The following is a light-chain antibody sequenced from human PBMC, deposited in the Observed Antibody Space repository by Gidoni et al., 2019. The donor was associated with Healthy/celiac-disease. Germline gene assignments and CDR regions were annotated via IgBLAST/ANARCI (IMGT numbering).Light chain of an antibody. CDR3: AAWDDSLNGWV. Sequence: QSVLTQPPSASGNTGQRGTISCSGSSSNIGSNTVNWYQQLPGTAPKRLIYSNNPRPSGVPDRFSGSKSGTSASLAISGLQSEDEADYYCAAWDDSLNGWVFGGGTKLTVL. J-gene: IGLJ3*02. CDR2: SNN. V-gene: IGLV1-44*01. CDR1: SSNIGSNT.